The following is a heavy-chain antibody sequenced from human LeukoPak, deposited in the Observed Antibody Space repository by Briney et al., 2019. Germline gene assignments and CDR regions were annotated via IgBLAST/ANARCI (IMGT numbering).Heavy chain of an antibody. D-gene: IGHD4-23*01. J-gene: IGHJ5*02. CDR2: INPRGTST. V-gene: IGHV1-46*01. CDR1: GYSFTSHY. Sequence: SVKVSCKASGYSFTSHYMHWVRQAPGQGLEWMGLINPRGTSTIYAEKFQGRIIMTRDMSTTTDYMELSSLKSDDTPVYYCARDNSIHERAWWFDPWGQGTLVTVSS. CDR3: ARDNSIHERAWWFDP.